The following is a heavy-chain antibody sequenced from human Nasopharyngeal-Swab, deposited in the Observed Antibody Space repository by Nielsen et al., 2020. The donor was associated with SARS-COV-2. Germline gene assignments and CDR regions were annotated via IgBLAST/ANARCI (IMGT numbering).Heavy chain of an antibody. CDR1: GYTLTELS. Sequence: SVKVSCKVSGYTLTELSMHWVRQAPGQGLEWMGGIIPIFGTANYAQKFQGRVTITADESTSTAYMELSSLRSEDTAVYYCARAHSGSDSAPTTKFGWELLGWGQGTLVTVSS. CDR3: ARAHSGSDSAPTTKFGWELLG. CDR2: IIPIFGTA. V-gene: IGHV1-69*13. J-gene: IGHJ4*02. D-gene: IGHD1-26*01.